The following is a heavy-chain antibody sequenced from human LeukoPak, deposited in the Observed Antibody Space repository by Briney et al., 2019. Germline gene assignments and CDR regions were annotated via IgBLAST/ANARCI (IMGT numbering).Heavy chain of an antibody. V-gene: IGHV4-34*01. CDR3: ATPYYGSGSYYWPPFDY. J-gene: IGHJ4*02. Sequence: PSETLSLTCAVYGGSFSGYYWGWIRQPPGKGLEWIGRIYYSGSTYYNPSLKSRVTISVDTSKNQFSLKLSSVTAADTAVYYCATPYYGSGSYYWPPFDYWGQGTLVTVSS. CDR2: IYYSGST. CDR1: GGSFSGYY. D-gene: IGHD3-10*01.